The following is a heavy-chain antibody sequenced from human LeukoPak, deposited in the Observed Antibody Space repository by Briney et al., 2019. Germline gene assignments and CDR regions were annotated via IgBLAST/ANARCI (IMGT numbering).Heavy chain of an antibody. D-gene: IGHD4-17*01. Sequence: ASVKVSCKASGYTFTSYGMNWVRQAPGQGLEWMGRINTNTGHPTYAQGFTGRFVFSLDTFASTAYLQISSLKAEDTAVYYGARDEYGEYEPNWGQGTLVTVSS. CDR3: ARDEYGEYEPN. CDR1: GYTFTSYG. CDR2: INTNTGHP. V-gene: IGHV7-4-1*02. J-gene: IGHJ4*02.